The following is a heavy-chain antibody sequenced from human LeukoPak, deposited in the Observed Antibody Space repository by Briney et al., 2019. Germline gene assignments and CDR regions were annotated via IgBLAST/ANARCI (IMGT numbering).Heavy chain of an antibody. V-gene: IGHV3-53*01. CDR1: GFTFANDR. D-gene: IGHD3-10*01. CDR2: VYGGGNT. CDR3: VRERFGAIVEN. J-gene: IGHJ4*02. Sequence: GGSLRLPCAASGFTFANDRMSWVRQPPGKGLEWVSTVYGGGNTAYTDSVKGRFTISRDTSKNTLLLQMNSLRAEDTAVYFCVRERFGAIVENWGQGALVIVSS.